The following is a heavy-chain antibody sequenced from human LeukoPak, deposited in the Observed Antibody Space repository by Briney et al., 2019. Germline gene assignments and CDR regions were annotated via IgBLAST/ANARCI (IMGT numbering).Heavy chain of an antibody. CDR1: GFTLSSYA. D-gene: IGHD2-2*01. CDR2: ISGSGGST. V-gene: IGHV3-23*01. CDR3: AKARGYCSSTSCYDYYFDY. J-gene: IGHJ4*02. Sequence: GGSLRLSCAASGFTLSSYAMGWVRQAPGKGLEWVSAISGSGGSTYYADSVKGRFTISRDNSKNTLYLQMNSLRAEDTAVYYCAKARGYCSSTSCYDYYFDYWGQGTLVTVSS.